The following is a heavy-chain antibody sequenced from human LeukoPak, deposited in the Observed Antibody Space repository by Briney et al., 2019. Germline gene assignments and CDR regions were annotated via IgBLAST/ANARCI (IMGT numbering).Heavy chain of an antibody. D-gene: IGHD3-10*02. J-gene: IGHJ4*02. V-gene: IGHV1-46*01. CDR1: GYTFTSYY. CDR2: INPSGDST. Sequence: GASVKVSCKASGYTFTSYYMHWVRQAPGQGLEWMGIINPSGDSTSYAQKFQGRVTMTRDTSTSTVYMELSSLRSEDTAVYYCARDCSGDTAGYYFDYWGQGTLVTVSS. CDR3: ARDCSGDTAGYYFDY.